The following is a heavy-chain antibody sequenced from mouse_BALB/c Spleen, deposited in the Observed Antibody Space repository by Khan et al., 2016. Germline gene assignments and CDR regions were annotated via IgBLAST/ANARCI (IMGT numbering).Heavy chain of an antibody. CDR1: GFAFNSYD. J-gene: IGHJ3*01. D-gene: IGHD2-10*01. CDR3: TRPSYYGKPVFTY. V-gene: IGHV5-9*02. Sequence: EVELVESGGGLVKPGGSLKLSCEVSGFAFNSYDMSWVRQTPEKRLEWVATISCTGTYTYYPDSVKGRFTISRDTARNTRYLQMSSLRSEDTALYYCTRPSYYGKPVFTYWGQGTLVTVSA. CDR2: ISCTGTYT.